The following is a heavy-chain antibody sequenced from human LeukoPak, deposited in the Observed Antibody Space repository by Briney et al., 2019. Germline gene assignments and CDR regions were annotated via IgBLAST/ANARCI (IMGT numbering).Heavy chain of an antibody. CDR2: IYYSGST. Sequence: SETLSLTCTVSGGSISSYYWSWIRQPPGKGLEWIGYIYYSGSTNYNPSLKSRVTISVDTSKNQFSLKLSSVTAADTAVYYCARSAYYYGSGSIFDPWGQGTLVTVSS. CDR3: ARSAYYYGSGSIFDP. V-gene: IGHV4-59*01. J-gene: IGHJ5*02. D-gene: IGHD3-10*01. CDR1: GGSISSYY.